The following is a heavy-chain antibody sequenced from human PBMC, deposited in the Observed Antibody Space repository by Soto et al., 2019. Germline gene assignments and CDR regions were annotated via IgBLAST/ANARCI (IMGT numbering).Heavy chain of an antibody. CDR3: ARDRPTYGMDV. D-gene: IGHD6-6*01. Sequence: SETLSLTWGVSGYPISSGNYWGWIRQPPGKGLEWIGSIYHSGSTDYNPSLKSRVTISVDTSKNHFSLKLSSVTASDTAVYYCARDRPTYGMDVWGQGTTVTVSS. J-gene: IGHJ6*02. CDR1: GYPISSGNY. CDR2: IYHSGST. V-gene: IGHV4-38-2*02.